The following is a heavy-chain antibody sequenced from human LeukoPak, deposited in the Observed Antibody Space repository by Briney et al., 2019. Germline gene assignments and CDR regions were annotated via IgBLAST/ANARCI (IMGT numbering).Heavy chain of an antibody. D-gene: IGHD4-23*01. Sequence: SETLSLTCTVSGGSISSYYWSWIRQPPGKGLEWIGEINHSGSTNYNPSLKSRVTISVDTSKNQFSLKLSSVTAADTAVYYCARGTTPDYGGNSVRAWYFDLWGRGTLVTVSS. CDR1: GGSISSYY. V-gene: IGHV4-34*01. CDR3: ARGTTPDYGGNSVRAWYFDL. J-gene: IGHJ2*01. CDR2: INHSGST.